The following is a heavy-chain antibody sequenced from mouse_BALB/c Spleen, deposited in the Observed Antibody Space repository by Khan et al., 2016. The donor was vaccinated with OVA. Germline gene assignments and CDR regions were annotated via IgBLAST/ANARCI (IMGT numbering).Heavy chain of an antibody. CDR1: GYTFTDYY. CDR2: ISPGSGDT. D-gene: IGHD1-2*01. Sequence: VQLQESGAELARPGASVKLSYKASGYTFTDYYINWVKQRTGQGLEWIGEISPGSGDTYYNEKFKGKATLTADNSSTTAYMQLSSLPSEASSVYFCARRNYFGYTFAYWGQGTLVTVSA. J-gene: IGHJ3*01. CDR3: ARRNYFGYTFAY. V-gene: IGHV1-77*01.